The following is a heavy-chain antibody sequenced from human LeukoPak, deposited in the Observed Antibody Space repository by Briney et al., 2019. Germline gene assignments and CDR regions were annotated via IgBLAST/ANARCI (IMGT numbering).Heavy chain of an antibody. Sequence: ETLSPTCTVSGGSISSYYWTWVRQSAGKGLEWIGRINTSGSTNYNPSLRSRVTMSVNTSKNQFSLNLTSVTAADTAVYSCAREGGDPRWLDPWGQGTLVTVSS. CDR2: INTSGST. D-gene: IGHD6-25*01. CDR3: AREGGDPRWLDP. V-gene: IGHV4-4*07. CDR1: GGSISSYY. J-gene: IGHJ5*02.